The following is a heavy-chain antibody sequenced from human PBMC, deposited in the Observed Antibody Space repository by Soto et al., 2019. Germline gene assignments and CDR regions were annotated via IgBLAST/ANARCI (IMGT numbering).Heavy chain of an antibody. J-gene: IGHJ4*02. CDR1: GGSISSYY. CDR2: IYYSGST. CDR3: ARHAGLAADLDY. Sequence: SETLSLTCTVSGGSISSYYWSWIRQPPGKGLEWIGYIYYSGSTNYNPSLKSRVTISVDTSKNQFSLKLSSVTAADTAVYYCARHAGLAADLDYWGQGTLVTVSS. D-gene: IGHD6-13*01. V-gene: IGHV4-59*08.